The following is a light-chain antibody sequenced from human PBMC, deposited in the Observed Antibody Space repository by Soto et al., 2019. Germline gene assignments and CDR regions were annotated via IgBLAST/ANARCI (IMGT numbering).Light chain of an antibody. V-gene: IGKV3-15*01. Sequence: ETVMTQSPATLSVSPGERATLSCRASQSVSSRLAWYQQKPGQAPRLLIYDASTRATGIPARFSGSGSGTEFTLTISSLQSEDFAVYYCHQYNNWPPGTFGPGTKVDIK. CDR2: DAS. CDR3: HQYNNWPPGT. J-gene: IGKJ3*01. CDR1: QSVSSR.